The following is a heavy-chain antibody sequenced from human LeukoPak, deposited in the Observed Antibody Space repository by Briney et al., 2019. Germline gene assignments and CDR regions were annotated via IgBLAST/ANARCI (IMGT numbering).Heavy chain of an antibody. Sequence: ASVKVSCKTSGYTFTSYGISWVRQAPGQGLEWMGWISAYNGNTNYAQKLQGRVTMTTDTSTSTAYMELRSLRSDDTAVYYCARAPIPPYYFDYWGQGTLVTVSS. J-gene: IGHJ4*02. CDR2: ISAYNGNT. V-gene: IGHV1-18*01. D-gene: IGHD2-2*02. CDR3: ARAPIPPYYFDY. CDR1: GYTFTSYG.